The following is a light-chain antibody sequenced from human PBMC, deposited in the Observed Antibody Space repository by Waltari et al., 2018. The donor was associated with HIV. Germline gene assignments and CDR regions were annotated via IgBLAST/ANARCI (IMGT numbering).Light chain of an antibody. J-gene: IGKJ5*01. CDR1: QSISSY. CDR3: QQSYSPPPIT. Sequence: DIQMTQSPSSLSASVGDRVTITCRASQSISSYLNWYQQKPGKAPKLLIYAASSLQSGVPSRFICSGSGTDFTLTISSLQPEDFATYYCQQSYSPPPITFGQGTRLEIK. CDR2: AAS. V-gene: IGKV1-39*01.